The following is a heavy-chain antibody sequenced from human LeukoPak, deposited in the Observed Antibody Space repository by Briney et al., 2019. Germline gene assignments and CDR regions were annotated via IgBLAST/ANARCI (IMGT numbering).Heavy chain of an antibody. J-gene: IGHJ4*02. CDR3: ARLGPYSSSSIDY. V-gene: IGHV4-34*01. CDR1: GFTFSSYW. D-gene: IGHD6-6*01. Sequence: GSLRLSCAASGFTFSSYWMSWVRQAPGKGLEWIGEINHSGSTNYNPSLKSRVTISVDTSKNQFSLKLSSVTAADTAVYYCARLGPYSSSSIDYWGQGTLVTVSS. CDR2: INHSGST.